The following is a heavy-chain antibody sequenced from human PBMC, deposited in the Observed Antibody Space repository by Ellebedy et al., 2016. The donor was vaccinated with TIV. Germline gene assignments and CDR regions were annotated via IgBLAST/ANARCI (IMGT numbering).Heavy chain of an antibody. Sequence: GGSQRLSXAASGFTFSSYGMHWVRQAPGKGLEWVAVISYDGSNKYYADSVKGRFTISRDNSKNTLYLQMNSLRAEDTAVYYCAKQWLNWYFDLWGRGTLVTVSS. J-gene: IGHJ2*01. CDR2: ISYDGSNK. CDR3: AKQWLNWYFDL. CDR1: GFTFSSYG. D-gene: IGHD6-19*01. V-gene: IGHV3-30*18.